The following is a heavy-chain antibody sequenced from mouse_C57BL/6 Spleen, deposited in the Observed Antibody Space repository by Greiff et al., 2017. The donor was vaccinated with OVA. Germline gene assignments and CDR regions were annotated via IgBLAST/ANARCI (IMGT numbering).Heavy chain of an antibody. D-gene: IGHD1-1*01. CDR1: GYTFTSYT. J-gene: IGHJ4*01. CDR2: INPSSGYT. Sequence: VKLMESGAELARPGASVKMSCKASGYTFTSYTMHWVKQRPGQGLEWIGYINPSSGYTKYNQKFKDKATLTADKSSSTAYMQLSSLTSEDSAVYYCARWSTVNYAMDYWGQGTSVTVSS. CDR3: ARWSTVNYAMDY. V-gene: IGHV1-4*01.